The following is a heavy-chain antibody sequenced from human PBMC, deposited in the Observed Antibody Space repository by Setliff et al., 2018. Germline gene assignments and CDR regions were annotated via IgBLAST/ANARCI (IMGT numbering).Heavy chain of an antibody. CDR1: GGTFSTYG. CDR2: TIPIFGTT. D-gene: IGHD2-8*01. CDR3: AREGVDARSSTDYRYYMDV. J-gene: IGHJ6*03. V-gene: IGHV1-69*05. Sequence: SVKVSCKASGGTFSTYGISWVRQAPGQGLEWMGGTIPIFGTTNYAQKFQGRVTIITDESTNTAYMELSSLRSEDTAVYYCAREGVDARSSTDYRYYMDVWGKGTKVTVSS.